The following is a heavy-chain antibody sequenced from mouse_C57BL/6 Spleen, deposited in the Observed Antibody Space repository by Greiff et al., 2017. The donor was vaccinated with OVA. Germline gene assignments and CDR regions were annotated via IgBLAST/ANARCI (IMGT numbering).Heavy chain of an antibody. V-gene: IGHV1-69*01. Sequence: QVQLQQPGAELVMPGASVKLSCKASGYTFTSYWMHWVKQRPGQGLEWIGEIAPSDSNNNYNPKVKGKSTLTVDKSSSTAYMQLSSLTSEDSAVYYCARDAWFAYWGQGTLVTVSA. J-gene: IGHJ3*01. CDR3: ARDAWFAY. CDR1: GYTFTSYW. CDR2: IAPSDSNN.